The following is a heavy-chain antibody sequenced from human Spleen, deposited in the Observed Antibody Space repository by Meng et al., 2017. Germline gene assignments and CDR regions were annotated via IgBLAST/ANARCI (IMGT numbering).Heavy chain of an antibody. D-gene: IGHD2-2*01. J-gene: IGHJ6*02. CDR1: GGSISSSSYY. V-gene: IGHV4-39*07. CDR3: AREGYHDHYGMDV. CDR2: IYYSGST. Sequence: SETLSLTCTVSGGSISSSSYYWGWIRQPPGKGLEWIGSIYYSGSTYYNPSLKSRVTISVDTSKNQFSLKLSSVTAADTAVYYCAREGYHDHYGMDVWGQGTMVTVSS.